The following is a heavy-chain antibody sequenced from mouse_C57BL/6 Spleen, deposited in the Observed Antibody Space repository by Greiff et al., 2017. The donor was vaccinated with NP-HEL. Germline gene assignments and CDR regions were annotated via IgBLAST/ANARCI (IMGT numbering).Heavy chain of an antibody. Sequence: EVQRVESGGGLVQPKGSLKLSCAASGFSFNTYAMNWVRQAPGKGLEWVARIRSKSNNYATYYADSVKDRFTISRDDSESMLYLQMNNLKTEDTAMYYCVRHMVTAGFDYWGQGTTLTVSS. CDR1: GFSFNTYA. CDR3: VRHMVTAGFDY. V-gene: IGHV10-1*01. D-gene: IGHD2-2*01. CDR2: IRSKSNNYAT. J-gene: IGHJ2*01.